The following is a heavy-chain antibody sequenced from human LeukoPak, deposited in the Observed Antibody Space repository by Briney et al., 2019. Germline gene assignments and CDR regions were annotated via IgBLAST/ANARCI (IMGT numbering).Heavy chain of an antibody. CDR1: GGTFSSYA. V-gene: IGHV1-69*13. J-gene: IGHJ6*02. D-gene: IGHD6-13*01. Sequence: SVKVSCKASGGTFSSYAISWVRQAPGQGLEWMGGIIPIFGTANHAQKFQGRVTITADESTSTAYMELSSLRSEDTAVYYCATRIAAAGYYYYYYGMDVWGQGTTVTVSS. CDR3: ATRIAAAGYYYYYYGMDV. CDR2: IIPIFGTA.